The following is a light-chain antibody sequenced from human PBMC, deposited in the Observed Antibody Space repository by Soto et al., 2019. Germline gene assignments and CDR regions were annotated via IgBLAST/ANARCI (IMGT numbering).Light chain of an antibody. Sequence: QSVLTQPPSASGTPGQRVTISCSGSSSNIGSNTVNWYQQLPGTASKLLIYSNNQRPSGVPDRFSGSKSGTSASLAISGLQSEDEADYYCAAWDDSLNGVVFGGGTNLTVL. CDR3: AAWDDSLNGVV. J-gene: IGLJ2*01. CDR1: SSNIGSNT. V-gene: IGLV1-44*01. CDR2: SNN.